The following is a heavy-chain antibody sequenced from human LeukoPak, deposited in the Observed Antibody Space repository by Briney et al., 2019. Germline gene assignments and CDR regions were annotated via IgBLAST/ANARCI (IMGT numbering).Heavy chain of an antibody. J-gene: IGHJ4*02. D-gene: IGHD3-22*01. V-gene: IGHV3-23*01. Sequence: PGGSLRLSCAASGFAFSSYAMSWVRQAPGKGLEWVSAISGSGGSTYYADSVKGRFTISRDNSKNTLYLQMNSLRAEDTAVYYCAKDTGGGIVVVHFDYWGQGTLVTVSS. CDR2: ISGSGGST. CDR1: GFAFSSYA. CDR3: AKDTGGGIVVVHFDY.